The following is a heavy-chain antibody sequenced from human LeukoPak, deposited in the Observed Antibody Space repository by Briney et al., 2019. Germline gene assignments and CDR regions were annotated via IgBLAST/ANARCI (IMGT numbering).Heavy chain of an antibody. CDR1: GFTFSNYW. CDR3: ARDGGWYRDY. CDR2: IRPDGGDK. V-gene: IGHV3-7*04. J-gene: IGHJ4*02. D-gene: IGHD6-19*01. Sequence: GGSLRLSCGGSGFTFSNYWLTWVRQAPGKGLEWVANIRPDGGDKNYIDSVKGRFTISRDNAKNSLYLQMNSLSAEDTAVYYCARDGGWYRDYWGQGSLVTVSS.